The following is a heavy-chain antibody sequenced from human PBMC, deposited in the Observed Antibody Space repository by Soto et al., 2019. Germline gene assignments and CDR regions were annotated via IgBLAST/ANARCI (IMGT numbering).Heavy chain of an antibody. D-gene: IGHD3-22*01. V-gene: IGHV5-51*01. Sequence: PGESLKISCKGSGYSFTSYWIGWVRQMPGKGLEWMGIIYPGDSDTRYSPSFQGQVTISADKSISTAYLQWSSLKASDTAMYYCARLGYYDSSGTYYYYYGMDVWGQGTTVTVSS. CDR3: ARLGYYDSSGTYYYYYGMDV. CDR1: GYSFTSYW. CDR2: IYPGDSDT. J-gene: IGHJ6*02.